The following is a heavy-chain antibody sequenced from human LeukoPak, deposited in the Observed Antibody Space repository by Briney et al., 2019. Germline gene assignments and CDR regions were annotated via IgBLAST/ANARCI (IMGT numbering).Heavy chain of an antibody. CDR1: GGSISGYS. Sequence: SETLSLTCTVSGGSISGYSWTWIRQPAGKGLEWIGRVYISGNTDQNPSIKSRVTVSMDSSKNQFSLEMKSVTAADTAVYYCTRGWSSAGVFDSWGQGTVVTVSS. J-gene: IGHJ3*02. V-gene: IGHV4-4*07. CDR2: VYISGNT. D-gene: IGHD6-19*01. CDR3: TRGWSSAGVFDS.